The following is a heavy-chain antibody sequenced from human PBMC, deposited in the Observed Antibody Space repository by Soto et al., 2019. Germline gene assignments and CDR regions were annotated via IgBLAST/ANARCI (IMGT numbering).Heavy chain of an antibody. CDR3: ARVRPGNYRDY. D-gene: IGHD3-10*01. Sequence: EVLLVESGGGLVQPGGSLRLSCPPPGFTFSTFGMDGVRQVPGKGLAWVAKIKEDGSKKSSADFVKGQFIITRDNARNSGYLQMNSLRAEDTAVYYCARVRPGNYRDYWGQGTLVTVSS. J-gene: IGHJ4*02. CDR1: GFTFSTFG. V-gene: IGHV3-7*03. CDR2: IKEDGSKK.